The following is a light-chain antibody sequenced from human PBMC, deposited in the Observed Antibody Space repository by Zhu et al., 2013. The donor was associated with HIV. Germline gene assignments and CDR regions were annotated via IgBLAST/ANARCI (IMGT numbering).Light chain of an antibody. CDR1: QDIRID. CDR2: DAS. Sequence: DIQMTQSPSSLSASVGDRVTITCQASQDIRIDLNWYQQKPGKAPKLLIYDASSLESGVPSTFSGSGSGTEFTLTISSLQPDDFATYYCQQYNSYLWTFGQGTKVEIK. CDR3: QQYNSYLWT. V-gene: IGKV1-5*01. J-gene: IGKJ1*01.